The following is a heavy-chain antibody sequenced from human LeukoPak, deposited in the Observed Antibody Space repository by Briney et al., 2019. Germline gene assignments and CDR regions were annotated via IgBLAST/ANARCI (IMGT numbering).Heavy chain of an antibody. CDR2: IYYSGST. J-gene: IGHJ4*02. V-gene: IGHV4-39*01. CDR1: GGSISSSSYY. CDR3: ARLYYDSSGYYQICYFDY. Sequence: SETLSLTCTVSGGSISSSSYYWGWLRQPPGKGLEWFGSIYYSGSTYYNPSLKIRGTISVDTSKNQFSLNLSSVTGADTAVYYCARLYYDSSGYYQICYFDYWGQGTLVTVSS. D-gene: IGHD3-22*01.